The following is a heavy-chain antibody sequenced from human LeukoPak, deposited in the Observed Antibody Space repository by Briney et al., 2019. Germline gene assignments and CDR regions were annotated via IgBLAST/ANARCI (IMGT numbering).Heavy chain of an antibody. D-gene: IGHD5-12*01. CDR1: GFTFSNSW. CDR3: ARGDGYAQRD. J-gene: IGHJ4*02. CDR2: IKPDGSAQ. V-gene: IGHV3-7*01. Sequence: GGSLRLSCAASGFTFSNSWMSWVRQAPGKGLEWVATIKPDGSAQYYVDSVKGRLTISRDNAKNTLYLQMNSLRVEDTAVYYCARGDGYAQRDWGQGTLVTVPS.